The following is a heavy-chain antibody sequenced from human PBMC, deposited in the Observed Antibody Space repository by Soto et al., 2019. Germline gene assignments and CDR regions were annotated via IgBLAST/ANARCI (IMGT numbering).Heavy chain of an antibody. CDR2: VSGYNGNT. J-gene: IGHJ4*02. CDR3: ARDEGSHGFDS. D-gene: IGHD6-19*01. Sequence: ASVKVSCKSSGYTFTNYGISCVRQAPGQGLEWMGWVSGYNGNTNYAQKLRGRVTMTTDTSTSTAYMELRTLRSDDTAVYYCARDEGSHGFDSWGQGTLVTVSS. V-gene: IGHV1-18*04. CDR1: GYTFTNYG.